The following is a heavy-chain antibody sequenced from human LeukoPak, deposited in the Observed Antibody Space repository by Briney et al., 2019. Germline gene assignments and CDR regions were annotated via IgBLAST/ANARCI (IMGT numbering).Heavy chain of an antibody. D-gene: IGHD3-22*01. Sequence: PSETLSLPCAVYGGSFSGYYWSWIRQPPGKGLEWIGEINHSRSTNYNPSLKSRVTISVDTSKNQFSLKLSSVTAADTAVYYCARVDSSGIDYWGQGTLVTVSS. V-gene: IGHV4-34*01. J-gene: IGHJ4*02. CDR3: ARVDSSGIDY. CDR2: INHSRST. CDR1: GGSFSGYY.